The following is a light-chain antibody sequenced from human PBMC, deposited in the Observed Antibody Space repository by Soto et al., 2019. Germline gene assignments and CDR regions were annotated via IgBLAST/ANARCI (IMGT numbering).Light chain of an antibody. CDR1: QTISSY. J-gene: IGKJ5*01. V-gene: IGKV1-39*01. CDR3: QPTYSTPIT. CDR2: ASS. Sequence: DIQMTQSPSSLSASVGDRVTITCRASQTISSYLNWYQQRPGKAPNLLIYASSSLQSGVPPRFSGSGSGTDFTLTISSLQPEDFANYYCQPTYSTPITFGQGTRLEIK.